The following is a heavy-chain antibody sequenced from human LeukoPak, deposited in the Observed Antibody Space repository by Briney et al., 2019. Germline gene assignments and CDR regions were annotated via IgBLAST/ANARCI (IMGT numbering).Heavy chain of an antibody. CDR2: ISGSGGST. J-gene: IGHJ6*03. V-gene: IGHV3-23*01. CDR1: GFTFSSYA. Sequence: LSGGSLRLSCAASGFTFSSYAMSWVRQAPGKGLEWVSAISGSGGSTYYADSVKGRFTISRDNSKNTLYLQMNSLRAEDTAVYYCANRPQYSSSWYPYDYYYYYMDVWGKGTTVTVSS. CDR3: ANRPQYSSSWYPYDYYYYYMDV. D-gene: IGHD6-13*01.